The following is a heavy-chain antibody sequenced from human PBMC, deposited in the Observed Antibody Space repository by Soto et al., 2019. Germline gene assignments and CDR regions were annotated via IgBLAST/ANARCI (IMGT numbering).Heavy chain of an antibody. Sequence: QVQLVQSGAEVRKPESSVRVSCKASGGSFNRHTISWVRQAPGQGLEWMGGIIPIFGTANHAQKFQGRVTIIADESTSTVYMELSSLRSDDTAIYYCARGWGYDSTDDYYAYWGQGTLVIVSS. V-gene: IGHV1-69*01. J-gene: IGHJ4*02. D-gene: IGHD3-22*01. CDR1: GGSFNRHT. CDR3: ARGWGYDSTDDYYAY. CDR2: IIPIFGTA.